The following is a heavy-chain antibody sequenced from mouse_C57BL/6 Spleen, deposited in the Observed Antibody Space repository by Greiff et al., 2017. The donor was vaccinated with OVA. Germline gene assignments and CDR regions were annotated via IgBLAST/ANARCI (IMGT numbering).Heavy chain of an antibody. Sequence: QVQLKESGAELVRPGASVTLSCKASGYTFTDYEMHWVKQTPVHGLEWIGAIDPETGGTAYNQKFKGKAILTADKSSSTAYMELRSLTSEDSAVYYCTIWVFWFAYWGQGTLVTVSA. D-gene: IGHD4-1*01. V-gene: IGHV1-15*01. CDR1: GYTFTDYE. CDR2: IDPETGGT. J-gene: IGHJ3*01. CDR3: TIWVFWFAY.